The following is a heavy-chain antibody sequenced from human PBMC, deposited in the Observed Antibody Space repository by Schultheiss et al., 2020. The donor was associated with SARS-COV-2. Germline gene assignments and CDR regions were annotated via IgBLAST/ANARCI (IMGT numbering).Heavy chain of an antibody. D-gene: IGHD3-22*01. Sequence: SQTLSLTCTVSGGYISSYYWSWIRQPPGKGLEWIGYIYYSGSTNYNPSLKSRVTISVDTSKNQFSLGLSSVTAADTAVYYCARAGLLHYYDSSGYYPFDYWGQGALVTVSS. CDR1: GGYISSYY. CDR2: IYYSGST. V-gene: IGHV4-59*01. CDR3: ARAGLLHYYDSSGYYPFDY. J-gene: IGHJ4*02.